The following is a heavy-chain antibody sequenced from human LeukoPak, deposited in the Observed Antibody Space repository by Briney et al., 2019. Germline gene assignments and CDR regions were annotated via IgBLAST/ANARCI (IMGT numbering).Heavy chain of an antibody. Sequence: HPGGSLRLSCAASGFSVSSNYMSWLRQAPGKGLEWVSVIYSGGSTYYADSVKGRFTISRDNSKNTLYLQMKSLRAEDTAVYYCARTDETAPAEDFQHWGQGTLVTVSS. CDR3: ARTDETAPAEDFQH. CDR1: GFSVSSNY. J-gene: IGHJ1*01. V-gene: IGHV3-53*01. D-gene: IGHD2-21*02. CDR2: IYSGGST.